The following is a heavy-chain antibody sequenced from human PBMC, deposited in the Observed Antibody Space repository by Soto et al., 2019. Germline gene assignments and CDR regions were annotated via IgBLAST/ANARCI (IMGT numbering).Heavy chain of an antibody. CDR2: IYPGDSDA. V-gene: IGHV5-51*01. CDR3: ARQEHLVYSSDYYFYGMDV. CDR1: GYNFTNYW. Sequence: GESLKISCKGSGYNFTNYWLGWVRQMPGKGLEWVGIIYPGDSDARYSPSLQGQVTISVDKSITTAYLQWSSLKASDTAMYYCARQEHLVYSSDYYFYGMDVWGQGTTVTVSS. D-gene: IGHD6-25*01. J-gene: IGHJ6*02.